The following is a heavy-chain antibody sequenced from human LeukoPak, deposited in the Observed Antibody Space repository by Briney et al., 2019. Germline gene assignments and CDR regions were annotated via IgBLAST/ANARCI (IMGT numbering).Heavy chain of an antibody. D-gene: IGHD3/OR15-3a*01. CDR3: ARWRTARTGFDY. CDR1: GCSISRNSYY. CDR2: IYYSGSP. Sequence: SETLSLTCTFSGCSISRNSYYWLWIRQPPGKGLEWIGSIYYSGSPYYNPSLKSRVTISVDTSKNQFSLKVISVTAADTAVYYCARWRTARTGFDYWGQGTLVTVSS. J-gene: IGHJ4*02. V-gene: IGHV4-39*01.